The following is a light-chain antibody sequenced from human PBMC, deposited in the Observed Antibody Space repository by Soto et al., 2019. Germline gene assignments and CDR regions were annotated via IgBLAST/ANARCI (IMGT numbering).Light chain of an antibody. J-gene: IGLJ1*01. CDR1: SSDVGGYNY. V-gene: IGLV2-11*01. Sequence: QSALTQPRSVSGSPGQSVTIPCTGTSSDVGGYNYVSCYQQHPGKAPKLMIYDVSKRPSGVPDRFSGSKSGNTASLTISGLQAEDEADYYCCSYAGSSYVFGTGTKVTVL. CDR2: DVS. CDR3: CSYAGSSYV.